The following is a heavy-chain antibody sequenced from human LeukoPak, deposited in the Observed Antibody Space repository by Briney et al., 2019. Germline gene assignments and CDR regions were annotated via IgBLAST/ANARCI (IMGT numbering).Heavy chain of an antibody. CDR2: IYYSGST. Sequence: SETPSLTCTVSGGSISSGDYYWSWIRQPPGKGLEWIGYIYYSGSTYYNPSLKSRVTISVDTSKNQFSLKLSSVTAADTAVYYCARTGRGYYDFWSGYPRAAFDIWGQGTMVTVSP. CDR3: ARTGRGYYDFWSGYPRAAFDI. CDR1: GGSISSGDYY. V-gene: IGHV4-30-4*08. J-gene: IGHJ3*02. D-gene: IGHD3-3*01.